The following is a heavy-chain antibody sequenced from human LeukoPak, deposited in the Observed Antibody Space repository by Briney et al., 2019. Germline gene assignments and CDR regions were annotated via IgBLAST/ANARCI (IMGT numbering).Heavy chain of an antibody. CDR2: ISGSGGST. CDR1: GFTFSSYA. Sequence: SGGSLGLSCAASGFTFSSYAMSWVRQAPGKGLEWVSAISGSGGSTYYADSVKGRFTTSRDNSKNTLYLQMNSLRAEDTAVYYCAKSALRSYYYYYYMDVWGKGTTVTVSS. CDR3: AKSALRSYYYYYYMDV. V-gene: IGHV3-23*01. J-gene: IGHJ6*03. D-gene: IGHD4-17*01.